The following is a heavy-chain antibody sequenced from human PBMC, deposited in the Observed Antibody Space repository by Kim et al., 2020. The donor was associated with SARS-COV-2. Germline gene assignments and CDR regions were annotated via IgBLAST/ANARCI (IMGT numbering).Heavy chain of an antibody. D-gene: IGHD5-12*01. J-gene: IGHJ6*02. CDR1: GFTVSSNY. CDR3: AREIASSGYDPGYYYGMDV. CDR2: IYSGGST. Sequence: GGSLRLSCAASGFTVSSNYMSWVRQAPGKGLEWVSVIYSGGSTYYADSVKGRFTISRDNSKNTLYLQMNSLRAEDTAVYYCAREIASSGYDPGYYYGMDVWGQGTTVTVSS. V-gene: IGHV3-66*02.